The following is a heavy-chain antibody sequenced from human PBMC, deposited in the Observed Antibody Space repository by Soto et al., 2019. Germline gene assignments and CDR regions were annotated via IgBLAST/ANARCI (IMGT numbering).Heavy chain of an antibody. CDR1: GGSTSSYY. J-gene: IGHJ4*02. D-gene: IGHD6-19*01. CDR3: ASSDIQRAVAGPIFDY. CDR2: IYYSGST. Sequence: SETLSLTCTVSGGSTSSYYWSWIRQPPGKGLEWIGYIYYSGSTNYNPSLKSRVTISVDTSKNQFSLKLSSVTAADTAVYYCASSDIQRAVAGPIFDYWGQGTLVTVS. V-gene: IGHV4-59*01.